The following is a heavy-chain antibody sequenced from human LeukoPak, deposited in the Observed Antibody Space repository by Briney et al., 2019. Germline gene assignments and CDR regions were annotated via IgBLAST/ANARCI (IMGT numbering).Heavy chain of an antibody. CDR3: ARGRGGRWYFDY. CDR2: ISGSGGNT. Sequence: PGGSLRLSCAPPGLTFSSDAMSSGRQAPGQGLECVSAISGSGGNTYYAGSVKGRFTISRDNSKNTLYLQMNSLRAEDTAVYYCARGRGGRWYFDYWGQGTLVTVSS. V-gene: IGHV3-23*01. J-gene: IGHJ4*02. D-gene: IGHD3-16*02. CDR1: GLTFSSDA.